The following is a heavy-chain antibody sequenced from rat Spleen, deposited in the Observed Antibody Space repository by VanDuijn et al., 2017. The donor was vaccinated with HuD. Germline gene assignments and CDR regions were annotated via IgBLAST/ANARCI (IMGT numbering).Heavy chain of an antibody. CDR3: ANAEFGVGWFAS. CDR2: ITSGDSNT. V-gene: IGHV5-25*01. J-gene: IGHJ3*01. D-gene: IGHD4-3*01. CDR1: GFTLSTFA. Sequence: EVQLVESGGGLVQPGGSLKLSCAASGFTLSTFAMAWVRQAPKKGLEWVATITSGDSNTYYTDSVKGRFTISRDDPTGTLYLQMDSLRSEDTATYYCANAEFGVGWFASWGQGTLVTVSS.